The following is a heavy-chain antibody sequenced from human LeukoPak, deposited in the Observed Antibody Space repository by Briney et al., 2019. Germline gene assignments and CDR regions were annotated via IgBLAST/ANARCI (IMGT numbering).Heavy chain of an antibody. Sequence: SVKVSCKASGYTFTSYDINWVRQATGQGLEWMGGIIPIFGTANYAQKFQGRVTITADKSTSTAYMELSSLRSEDTAVYYCARGTNYYDSSGINAFDIWGQGTMVTVSS. V-gene: IGHV1-69*06. CDR2: IIPIFGTA. CDR1: GYTFTSYD. D-gene: IGHD3-22*01. J-gene: IGHJ3*02. CDR3: ARGTNYYDSSGINAFDI.